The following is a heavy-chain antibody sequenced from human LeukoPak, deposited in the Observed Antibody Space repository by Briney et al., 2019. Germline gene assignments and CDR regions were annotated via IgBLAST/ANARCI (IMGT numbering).Heavy chain of an antibody. CDR2: IRPDGSVE. D-gene: IGHD2-2*01. Sequence: GSLRLSCEASRFTINTHWMNWVRQAPGKGLEWVANIRPDGSVEFYVDSVKGRFTISRDNAKNLVYLQMSNLRVEDTGVYYCSGRSGFSSIYWGQGILVPVSS. V-gene: IGHV3-7*01. J-gene: IGHJ4*02. CDR1: RFTINTHW. CDR3: SGRSGFSSIY.